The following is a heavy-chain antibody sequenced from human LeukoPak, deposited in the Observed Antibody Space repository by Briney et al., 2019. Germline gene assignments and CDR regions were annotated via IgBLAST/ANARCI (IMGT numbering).Heavy chain of an antibody. CDR1: GFTFSNHG. CDR2: IWYDGSKK. CDR3: ARDRAARYFDY. V-gene: IGHV3-33*01. Sequence: RRSLRLSCAASGFTFSNHGMHWVRQAPGKGLEWVAVIWYDGSKKYYADAVKGRLTISRDNSKNMLYLDMNSLRAEDTAVYYCARDRAARYFDYWGQGTLVTVSS. J-gene: IGHJ4*02.